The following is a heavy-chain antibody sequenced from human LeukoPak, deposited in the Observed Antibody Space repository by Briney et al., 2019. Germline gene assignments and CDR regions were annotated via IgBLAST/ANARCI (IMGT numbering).Heavy chain of an antibody. CDR3: VRGVGVSRFNYLDS. CDR2: IWYDASNK. D-gene: IGHD6-13*01. CDR1: GFTFSSFG. J-gene: IGHJ4*02. Sequence: PGGSLRLSCAASGFTFSSFGMHWVRQAPGRGREWVAGIWYDASNKYYADSVKGRFTISRDNPKNTLYLQMNSLRDDDTAVYYCVRGVGVSRFNYLDSWGQGTLVIVSS. V-gene: IGHV3-33*01.